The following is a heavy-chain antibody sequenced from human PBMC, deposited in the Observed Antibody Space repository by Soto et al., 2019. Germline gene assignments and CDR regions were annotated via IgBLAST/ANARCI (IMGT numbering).Heavy chain of an antibody. CDR1: GYTFTSYG. CDR2: ISAYNGNT. Sequence: ASVQVSCKASGYTFTSYGISWVRQAPGQGLEWIGWISAYNGNTNYAQKLQGRVTMTTDTSTSTAYMELRSLRSDDTAVYYCARVQGGPYGDSVYFDYWGQGTLVTVSS. V-gene: IGHV1-18*01. CDR3: ARVQGGPYGDSVYFDY. D-gene: IGHD4-17*01. J-gene: IGHJ4*02.